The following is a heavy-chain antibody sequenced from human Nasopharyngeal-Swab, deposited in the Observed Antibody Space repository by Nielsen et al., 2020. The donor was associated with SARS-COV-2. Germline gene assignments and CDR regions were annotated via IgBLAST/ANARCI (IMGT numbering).Heavy chain of an antibody. Sequence: SETLSLTCSVSGDAISSGSYYWGWVRQSPGKGLEWIGDINQSGGTNYNPSLKSRVTISTDTSKNQFSLNLDSLSAADTATYYCATYSSTRKYYMEVWGTGTTVTVSS. CDR1: GDAISSGSYY. V-gene: IGHV4-39*07. CDR2: INQSGGT. D-gene: IGHD6-13*01. CDR3: ATYSSTRKYYMEV. J-gene: IGHJ6*03.